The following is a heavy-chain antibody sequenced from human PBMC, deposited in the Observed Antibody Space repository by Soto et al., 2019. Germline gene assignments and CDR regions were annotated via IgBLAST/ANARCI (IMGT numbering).Heavy chain of an antibody. V-gene: IGHV3-23*01. J-gene: IGHJ4*02. D-gene: IGHD4-4*01. CDR1: GFTFSSYA. CDR2: ISGSGGST. CDR3: AKRNYYSNYYFDY. Sequence: EVQLLESGGGLVQPGGSLRLSCAASGFTFSSYAMSWVRQAPGKGLEWVSTISGSGGSTYYADSVKGRFTISRDNSKNTLYLQMNSLRAEDTAVYYCAKRNYYSNYYFDYWGQGTLVTVSS.